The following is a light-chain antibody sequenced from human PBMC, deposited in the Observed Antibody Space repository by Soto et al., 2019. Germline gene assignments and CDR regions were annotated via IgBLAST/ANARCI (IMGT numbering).Light chain of an antibody. V-gene: IGKV3-15*01. CDR2: DAS. CDR3: QQYGSAPLT. CDR1: QGIGST. J-gene: IGKJ1*01. Sequence: EIVMTQSPAALSVSSGEGATFSCRASQGIGSTLAWYQQKPGQTPRLLIYDASTRAAGVPARFSGSGSGTDFTLTINRLEPEDFAVYFCQQYGSAPLTFGQGTKVDIK.